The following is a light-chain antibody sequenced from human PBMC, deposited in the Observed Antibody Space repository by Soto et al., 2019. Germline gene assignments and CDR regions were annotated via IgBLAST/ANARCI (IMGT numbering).Light chain of an antibody. CDR3: QKYNTATRWT. V-gene: IGKV1-27*01. J-gene: IGKJ1*01. CDR1: QGISTY. CDR2: AAS. Sequence: DIPMTQSPSSLSAPVGDRVTITCRASQGISTYLAWYQQKPGKAPKLLIYAASTLQSGGPARFSGSGSGTGVTPTISRLQPEDGSIYYCQKYNTATRWTISLGTQVAIK.